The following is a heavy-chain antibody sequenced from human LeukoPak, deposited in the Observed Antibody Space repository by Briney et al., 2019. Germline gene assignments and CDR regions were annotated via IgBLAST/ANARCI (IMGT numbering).Heavy chain of an antibody. Sequence: GESLKISCKGSGYSFISYWVAWVRQMPGKGLEWMGIIYPGDSDTRYSPSFQGQVTISADKSISTAYLQWSSLKASDTAMYYCARQEISGWGYSPPMYWGQGTLVTVSS. CDR3: ARQEISGWGYSPPMY. CDR2: IYPGDSDT. V-gene: IGHV5-51*01. CDR1: GYSFISYW. D-gene: IGHD6-19*01. J-gene: IGHJ4*02.